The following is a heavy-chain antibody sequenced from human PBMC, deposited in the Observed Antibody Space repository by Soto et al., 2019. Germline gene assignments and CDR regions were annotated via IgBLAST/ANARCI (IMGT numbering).Heavy chain of an antibody. D-gene: IGHD3-22*01. CDR1: GYTFTSYG. V-gene: IGHV1-18*01. CDR3: ARATRFRVYYDTYYGMDV. Sequence: GASVKVSCKASGYTFTSYGISWVRQAPGQGLEWMGWISAYNGNTNYAQKLQGRVTMTTDTSTSTAYMELRRLRSDDTAVYYCARATRFRVYYDTYYGMDVWGQGTTVTVSS. CDR2: ISAYNGNT. J-gene: IGHJ6*02.